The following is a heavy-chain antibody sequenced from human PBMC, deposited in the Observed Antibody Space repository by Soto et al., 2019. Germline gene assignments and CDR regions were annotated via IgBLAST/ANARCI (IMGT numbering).Heavy chain of an antibody. Sequence: QVQLVQSGPEVKEPGSSVKVSCKTSGGTFSSYSLNWVRQAPGQGLEWMGVITPLYGTKNYAQRFRGRVTFSADESTSTVFMELTRATSVAAAVYFCARGGTLKPFDPWGQGTLVTVSS. J-gene: IGHJ5*02. CDR3: ARGGTLKPFDP. CDR2: ITPLYGTK. V-gene: IGHV1-69*12. D-gene: IGHD3-16*01. CDR1: GGTFSSYS.